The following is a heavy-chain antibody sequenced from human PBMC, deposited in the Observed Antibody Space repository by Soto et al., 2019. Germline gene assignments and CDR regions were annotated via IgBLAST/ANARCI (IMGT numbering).Heavy chain of an antibody. D-gene: IGHD2-2*01. CDR2: ISGSGGST. V-gene: IGHV3-23*01. CDR1: GFTFSSYA. CDR3: AKGLGCSSTSCFAGSDY. J-gene: IGHJ4*02. Sequence: EVQLLESGGGLVQPGGSLRLSCAASGFTFSSYAMSWVRQAPGKGLEWVSAISGSGGSTYYADSVKGRFTISRGNSKNTLYLQMNSLRAEDTAVYYCAKGLGCSSTSCFAGSDYWGQGTLVTVSS.